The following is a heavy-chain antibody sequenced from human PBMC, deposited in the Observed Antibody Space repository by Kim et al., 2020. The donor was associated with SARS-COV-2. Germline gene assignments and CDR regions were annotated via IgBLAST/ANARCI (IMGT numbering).Heavy chain of an antibody. V-gene: IGHV4-59*08. D-gene: IGHD2-8*01. Sequence: YNPSFKGRVTMSVDTSNNQFSLRVASMTAADTAIYYCARHANGGTFPVDHWGQGSLVTVSS. CDR3: ARHANGGTFPVDH. J-gene: IGHJ4*02.